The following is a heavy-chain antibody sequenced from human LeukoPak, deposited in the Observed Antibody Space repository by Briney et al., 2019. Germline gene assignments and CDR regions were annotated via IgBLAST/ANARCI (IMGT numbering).Heavy chain of an antibody. J-gene: IGHJ6*03. CDR3: ARDVQSSSWYNRGYYYYMDV. D-gene: IGHD6-13*01. V-gene: IGHV4-61*02. Sequence: PSETLSLTCTVSGGSISSGSYYWSWIRQPAGKGLEWIGRIYTSGSTNYNPSLKSRVTISVDTSKNQFSLKLSSVTAADTAVYYCARDVQSSSWYNRGYYYYMDVWGKGTTVTISS. CDR1: GGSISSGSYY. CDR2: IYTSGST.